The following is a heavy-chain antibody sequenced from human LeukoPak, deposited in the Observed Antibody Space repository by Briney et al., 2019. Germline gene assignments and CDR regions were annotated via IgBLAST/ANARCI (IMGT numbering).Heavy chain of an antibody. CDR2: IYHSGSGST. Sequence: SETLSLTCTVSGGSISSGGHSWSWIRQPPGKGLEWIGYIYHSGSGSTYYNPSLKSRVAISIDKSKNQFSLKLNSVTAAGTAVYYCARINDFWSGPTLDVWGQGTTVTVSS. CDR3: ARINDFWSGPTLDV. D-gene: IGHD3-3*01. J-gene: IGHJ6*02. V-gene: IGHV4-30-2*01. CDR1: GGSISSGGHS.